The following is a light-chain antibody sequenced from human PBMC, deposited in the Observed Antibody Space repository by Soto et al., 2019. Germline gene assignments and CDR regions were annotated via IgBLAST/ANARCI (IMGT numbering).Light chain of an antibody. CDR1: SSDVGGYNY. V-gene: IGLV2-14*01. CDR2: EVS. J-gene: IGLJ1*01. CDR3: QSYDNTLSARYV. Sequence: QSALTQPASVSGSPGQSITISCTGTSSDVGGYNYVSWYQQHPGKAPKLMIYEVSNRPSGVSDRFSGSRSGNTASLTISGLQAEDESDYYCQSYDNTLSARYVFGTGTKVTVL.